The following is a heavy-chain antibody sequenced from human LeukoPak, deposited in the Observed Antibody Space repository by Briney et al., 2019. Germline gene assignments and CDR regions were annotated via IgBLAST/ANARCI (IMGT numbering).Heavy chain of an antibody. CDR1: GYTFTGYY. CDR2: INPNSGGT. D-gene: IGHD3-22*01. J-gene: IGHJ4*02. CDR3: ARGAIDYYDSSGSGGGYDY. Sequence: ASVKVSCKASGYTFTGYYMHWVRQAPGQGLEWMGWINPNSGGTNYAQKFQGRVTMTRNTSISTAYMELSSLRSEDTAVYYCARGAIDYYDSSGSGGGYDYWGQGTLVTVSS. V-gene: IGHV1-2*02.